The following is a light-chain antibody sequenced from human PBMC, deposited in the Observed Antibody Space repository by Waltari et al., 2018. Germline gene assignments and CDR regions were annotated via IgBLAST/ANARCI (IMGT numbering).Light chain of an antibody. CDR3: CSCVGRNIYWV. V-gene: IGLV2-11*01. J-gene: IGLJ3*02. CDR1: SSDVDANNF. CDR2: AIN. Sequence: QSALTQPRSVSGSPGQSVTISCTGTSSDVDANNFVSWYQHHPDKAPKLIIYAINKRPSGVPDRFSGSKSGNTASLTISGLQAEDEADYYCCSCVGRNIYWVFGGGTKLTVL.